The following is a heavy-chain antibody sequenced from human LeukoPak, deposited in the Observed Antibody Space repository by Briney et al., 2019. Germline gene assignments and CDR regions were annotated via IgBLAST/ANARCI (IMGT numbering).Heavy chain of an antibody. J-gene: IGHJ4*02. V-gene: IGHV4-34*01. CDR2: INHSGST. D-gene: IGHD3-22*01. Sequence: SETLSLTCAVYGGSFSGYYWSWIRQPPGKGLGWIGEINHSGSTNYNPSLKSRVTISVDTSKNRFSLKLSSVTAADTAVYYCARGGLDSSGYNFDYWGQGTMVTVSS. CDR3: ARGGLDSSGYNFDY. CDR1: GGSFSGYY.